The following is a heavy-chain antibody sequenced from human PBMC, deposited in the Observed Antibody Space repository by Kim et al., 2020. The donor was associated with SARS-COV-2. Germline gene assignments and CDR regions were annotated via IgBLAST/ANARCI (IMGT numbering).Heavy chain of an antibody. CDR3: ARDRGPSLAPFGMDV. V-gene: IGHV1-69*13. CDR2: IIPIFGTA. J-gene: IGHJ6*02. CDR1: GGTFSSYA. Sequence: SVKVSCKASGGTFSSYAISWVRQAPGQGLEWMGGIIPIFGTANYAQKFQGRVTITADDSTSTAYMELSSLRSEDTAVYYCARDRGPSLAPFGMDVWGQGTTVTVSS. D-gene: IGHD3-16*01.